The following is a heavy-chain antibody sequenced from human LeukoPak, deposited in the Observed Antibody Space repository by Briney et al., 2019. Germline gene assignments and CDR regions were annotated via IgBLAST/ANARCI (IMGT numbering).Heavy chain of an antibody. J-gene: IGHJ6*03. CDR1: GASISSGSYY. CDR2: INHSGST. V-gene: IGHV4-39*07. Sequence: SETLSLTCTVSGASISSGSYYWSWIRQPPGKGLEWIGEINHSGSTNYNPSLKSRVTISVDTSKNQFSLKLSSVTAADTAVYYCARGRKDYYDSSGYYPLYYYYYYMDVWGKGTTVTVSS. D-gene: IGHD3-22*01. CDR3: ARGRKDYYDSSGYYPLYYYYYYMDV.